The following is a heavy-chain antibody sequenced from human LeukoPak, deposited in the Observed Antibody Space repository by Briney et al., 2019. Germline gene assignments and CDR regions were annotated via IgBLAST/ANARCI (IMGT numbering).Heavy chain of an antibody. J-gene: IGHJ4*02. D-gene: IGHD6-19*01. CDR2: ISYDGSNT. Sequence: GGSLRLSCAASGFTFSSYAMHGVRQAPGKGLEGVAGISYDGSNTYYADSAKGRFTISRDNSKNTLYLQMNSLRAEDTAVYYCARDGTMYSSGWMESYFDYWGQGTLVTVSS. CDR3: ARDGTMYSSGWMESYFDY. CDR1: GFTFSSYA. V-gene: IGHV3-30*04.